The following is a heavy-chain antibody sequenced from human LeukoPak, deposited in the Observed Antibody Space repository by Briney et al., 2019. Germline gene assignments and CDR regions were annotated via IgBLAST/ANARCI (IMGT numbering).Heavy chain of an antibody. Sequence: GGSFRLSCPPFVFTFDDYALHGLGQAPGRGRAGVSGFCWNSGSIGYADSVKGRFTISRDNAKNSLYLQMNSLRAEDTALYYCAKDYSYGSGTSDAFDIWGQGTMVTVSS. V-gene: IGHV3-9*01. CDR1: VFTFDDYA. J-gene: IGHJ3*02. CDR3: AKDYSYGSGTSDAFDI. D-gene: IGHD3-10*01. CDR2: FCWNSGSI.